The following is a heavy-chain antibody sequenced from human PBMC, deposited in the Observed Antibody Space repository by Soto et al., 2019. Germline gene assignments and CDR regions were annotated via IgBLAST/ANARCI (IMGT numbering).Heavy chain of an antibody. CDR3: ARGGSGYHTGRGFAGTMDV. D-gene: IGHD3-22*01. J-gene: IGHJ6*02. Sequence: QAQVVQSGDEVKKPGASVKVSCKASGYIFTGYGISWVRQAPGQGLEWMGWLSPYNGHTEFAQRLQGRLTLTTDTSTTTTFMELSNLRSDDTAVYYCARGGSGYHTGRGFAGTMDVWGQGTTVTVSS. V-gene: IGHV1-18*04. CDR2: LSPYNGHT. CDR1: GYIFTGYG.